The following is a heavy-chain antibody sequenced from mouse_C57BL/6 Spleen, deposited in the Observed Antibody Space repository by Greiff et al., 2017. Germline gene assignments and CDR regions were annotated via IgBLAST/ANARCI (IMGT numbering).Heavy chain of an antibody. CDR2: IYPSDSET. V-gene: IGHV1-61*01. CDR3: ARGNGNCEGWFAY. D-gene: IGHD2-1*01. Sequence: VQLQQPGAELVRPGSSVKLSCKASGYTFTSYWMDWVKQRPGQGLEWIGNIYPSDSETHYNQKFKDKATLTVDKSSSTAYMRLSSLTSEDSAVYYCARGNGNCEGWFAYWGQGTLVTVSA. CDR1: GYTFTSYW. J-gene: IGHJ3*01.